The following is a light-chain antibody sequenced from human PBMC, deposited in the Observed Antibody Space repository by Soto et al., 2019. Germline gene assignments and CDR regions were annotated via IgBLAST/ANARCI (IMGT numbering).Light chain of an antibody. CDR1: QNIHNW. CDR3: QQYDSYPYT. J-gene: IGKJ2*01. CDR2: GAS. V-gene: IGKV1-5*01. Sequence: DIQITQSPSTLPASLGDRVTITCRASQNIHNWLAWYQQKPGKAPNLLIYGASTLQTGVPSTFSGSGSGTEFTLTISSLQPDDFATYYCQQYDSYPYTFGQGTKVDI.